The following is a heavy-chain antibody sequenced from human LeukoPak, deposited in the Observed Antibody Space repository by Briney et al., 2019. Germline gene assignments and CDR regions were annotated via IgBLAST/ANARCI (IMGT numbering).Heavy chain of an antibody. Sequence: GGSLRLSCAASGFTFSSYAMSWVRQAPGKGLEWVSSISSSSSYIYYADSVKGRFTISRDNAKNSLYLQMNSLRAEDTAVYYCASSDRYYYGSGSYFPDGDYWGQGTLVTVSS. V-gene: IGHV3-21*01. CDR1: GFTFSSYA. D-gene: IGHD3-10*01. CDR2: ISSSSSYI. J-gene: IGHJ4*02. CDR3: ASSDRYYYGSGSYFPDGDY.